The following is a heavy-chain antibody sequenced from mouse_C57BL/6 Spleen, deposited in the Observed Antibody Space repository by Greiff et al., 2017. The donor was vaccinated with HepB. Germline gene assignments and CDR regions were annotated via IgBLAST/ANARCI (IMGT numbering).Heavy chain of an antibody. V-gene: IGHV1-64*01. CDR2: IHPNSGST. CDR3: ARRGYYDYDGFAY. D-gene: IGHD2-4*01. Sequence: QVQLQQSGAELVKPGASVKLSCKASGYTFTSYWMHWVKQRPGQGLEWIGMIHPNSGSTNYNEKFKSKATLTVDKSSSTAYMQLSSLTSEDSAVYYCARRGYYDYDGFAYWGQGTLVTVSA. CDR1: GYTFTSYW. J-gene: IGHJ3*01.